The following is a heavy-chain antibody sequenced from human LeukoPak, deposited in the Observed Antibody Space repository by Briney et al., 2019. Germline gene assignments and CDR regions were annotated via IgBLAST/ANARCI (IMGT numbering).Heavy chain of an antibody. Sequence: GGSLRLSCAASGFTFSTYSMNWVRQAPGKGLEWISFISTSSIYIYYADSVKGRFTTSRDNARNSLYLQMNSLRAEDTAVYYCARGEWSSSPFDYWGQGTLVTVSS. J-gene: IGHJ4*02. D-gene: IGHD6-6*01. CDR2: ISTSSIYI. CDR1: GFTFSTYS. CDR3: ARGEWSSSPFDY. V-gene: IGHV3-21*01.